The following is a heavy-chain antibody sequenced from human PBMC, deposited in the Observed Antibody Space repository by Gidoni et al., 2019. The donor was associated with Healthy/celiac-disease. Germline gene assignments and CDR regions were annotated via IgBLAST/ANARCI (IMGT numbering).Heavy chain of an antibody. CDR3: ATVLSVFSGYDYRAYMDV. CDR1: GYTRPELT. D-gene: IGHD5-12*01. V-gene: IGHV1-24*01. J-gene: IGHJ6*03. Sequence: QVQLVQSGAAVKKPGASVKVSCTVSGYTRPELTLHWVRQAPGKGLEWMGGFDPEDGETIYAHKFQGRVTMTEDTSTDTAYMELSSLRSEDTAVYYCATVLSVFSGYDYRAYMDVWGKGTTVTVSS. CDR2: FDPEDGET.